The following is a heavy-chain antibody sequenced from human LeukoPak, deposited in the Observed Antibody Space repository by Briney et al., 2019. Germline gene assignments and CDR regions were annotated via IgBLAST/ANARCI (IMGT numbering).Heavy chain of an antibody. J-gene: IGHJ4*02. D-gene: IGHD2-15*01. V-gene: IGHV3-7*01. CDR3: ARGIVVVVGASDHFDY. Sequence: GGSLRLSCVASGFTFSTYWMNWVRQAPGKGLERVGTISPDGSDKDYVDSVKGRFTISRDNAKTSLYLQINSLRADDTALYFCARGIVVVVGASDHFDYWGQGTLITVSS. CDR2: ISPDGSDK. CDR1: GFTFSTYW.